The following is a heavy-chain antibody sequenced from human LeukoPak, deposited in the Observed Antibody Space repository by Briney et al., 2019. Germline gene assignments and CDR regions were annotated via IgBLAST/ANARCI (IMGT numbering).Heavy chain of an antibody. J-gene: IGHJ4*02. D-gene: IGHD1-26*01. CDR1: GGSISSYY. V-gene: IGHV4-59*12. CDR2: IYYSGST. Sequence: PSETLSLTCTVSGGSISSYYWSWIRQPPGKGLEWIGYIYYSGSTNYNPSLKSRVTISVDKPKNQFSLKLSSVTAADTAVYYCARIIVGGSGGSSFDYWGQGTLVTVSS. CDR3: ARIIVGGSGGSSFDY.